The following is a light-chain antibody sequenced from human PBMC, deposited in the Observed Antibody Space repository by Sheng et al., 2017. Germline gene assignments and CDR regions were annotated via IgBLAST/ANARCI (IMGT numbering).Light chain of an antibody. V-gene: IGKV3-15*01. Sequence: ETVMTQSPATLSVSPGERATLSCRASQSVSSNLAWYQQKPGQAPRLLIYGASTRATGIPARFSGSGSGTDFTLTISSLEPEDFATYYCQQSFSTPFTFGPGTKVDIK. CDR1: QSVSSN. CDR3: QQSFSTPFT. CDR2: GAS. J-gene: IGKJ3*01.